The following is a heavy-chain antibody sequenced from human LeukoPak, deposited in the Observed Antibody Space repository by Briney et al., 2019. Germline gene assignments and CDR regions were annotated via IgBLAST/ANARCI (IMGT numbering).Heavy chain of an antibody. D-gene: IGHD6-13*01. CDR1: GFTFSSYE. V-gene: IGHV4-39*07. J-gene: IGHJ4*02. CDR3: ATEQQLARFDY. CDR2: IYYSGST. Sequence: GSLRLSCAASGFTFSSYEMNWIRQPPGKGLEWIGSIYYSGSTYYNPSLKSRVTISVDTSKNQFSLKLSSVTAADTAVYYCATEQQLARFDYWGQGTLVTVSS.